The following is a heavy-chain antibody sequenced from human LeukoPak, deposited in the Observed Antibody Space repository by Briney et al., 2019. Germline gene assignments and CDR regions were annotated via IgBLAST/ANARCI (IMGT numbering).Heavy chain of an antibody. CDR2: INTNTGNP. D-gene: IGHD5/OR15-5a*01. CDR3: ASSSVPGPRNWFDP. CDR1: GYTFTSYA. J-gene: IGHJ5*02. Sequence: GASVKVSCKASGYTFTSYAMNWVRQAPGQGLEWMGWINTNTGNPTYAQGFTGRFVFSSDTSVSTAYLQISSLKAEDTAVYYCASSSVPGPRNWFDPWGQGTLVTVSS. V-gene: IGHV7-4-1*02.